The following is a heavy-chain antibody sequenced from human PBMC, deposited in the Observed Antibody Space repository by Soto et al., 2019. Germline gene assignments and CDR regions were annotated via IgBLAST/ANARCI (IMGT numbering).Heavy chain of an antibody. J-gene: IGHJ6*02. CDR2: IYPDDSDT. CDR1: GSPFSTYW. Sequence: PGGPLKISCQSSGSPFSTYWGGWVREKTGKTLECMGLIYPDDSDTRYNPSFRGQVTISAEKYTSTVFLHWRSLKCSETDTYNCASQRRDASDGCFLSPMDVWGQGTTVTVSS. V-gene: IGHV5-51*01. D-gene: IGHD2-2*01. CDR3: ASQRRDASDGCFLSPMDV.